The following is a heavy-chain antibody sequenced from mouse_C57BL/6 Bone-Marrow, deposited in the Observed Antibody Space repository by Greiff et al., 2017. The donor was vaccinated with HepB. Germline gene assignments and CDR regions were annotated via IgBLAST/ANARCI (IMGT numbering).Heavy chain of an antibody. Sequence: QVQLKQPGAKLVKPGASVKMSCKASGYTFTSYWITWVKQRPGQGLEWIGDIYPGSGSTNYNEKFKSKATLTVDTSSSTAYMQLSSLTSEDSAVYYCANRQLRPSFAYWGQGTLVTVSA. D-gene: IGHD3-2*02. CDR1: GYTFTSYW. V-gene: IGHV1-55*01. J-gene: IGHJ3*01. CDR2: IYPGSGST. CDR3: ANRQLRPSFAY.